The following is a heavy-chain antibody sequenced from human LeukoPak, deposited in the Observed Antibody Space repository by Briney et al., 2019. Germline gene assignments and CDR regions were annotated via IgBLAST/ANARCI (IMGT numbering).Heavy chain of an antibody. D-gene: IGHD3-10*01. J-gene: IGHJ6*03. CDR2: INHSGST. Sequence: SETLSLTCAVYGGSFSGYYWSWIRQPPGKGLEWIGEINHSGSTNYNPSLKSRVTISVDTSKNQFSLKLSPVTAADTAVYYCARRGSYYYYYMDVWGKGTTVTISS. CDR3: ARRGSYYYYYMDV. V-gene: IGHV4-34*01. CDR1: GGSFSGYY.